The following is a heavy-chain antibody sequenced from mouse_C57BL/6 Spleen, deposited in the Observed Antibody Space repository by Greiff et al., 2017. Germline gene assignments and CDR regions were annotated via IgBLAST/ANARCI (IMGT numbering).Heavy chain of an antibody. D-gene: IGHD2-2*01. CDR3: ARSPYGYDDYAMDY. J-gene: IGHJ4*01. CDR2: ISSGSSTI. Sequence: EVQGVESGGGLVKPGGSLKLSCAASGFTFSDYGMHWVRQAPEKGLEWVAYISSGSSTIYYADTVKGRFTISRDNAKNTLFLQMTSLRSEDTAMYYCARSPYGYDDYAMDYWGQGTSVTVSS. CDR1: GFTFSDYG. V-gene: IGHV5-17*01.